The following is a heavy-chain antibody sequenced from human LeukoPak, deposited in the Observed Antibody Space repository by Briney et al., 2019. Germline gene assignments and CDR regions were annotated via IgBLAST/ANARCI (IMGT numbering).Heavy chain of an antibody. CDR1: GFTFSSYW. D-gene: IGHD6-19*01. V-gene: IGHV3-74*01. Sequence: GGSLRLSCVSSGFTFSSYWMHWVRQAPGKGLVWVSRINTDGRTTTYADSVKGRFTISRDNAKNTLYLQMNSLRAEDTAVYYCARGGGSSGWYSNYFDYWGQGTLVTVSS. J-gene: IGHJ4*02. CDR3: ARGGGSSGWYSNYFDY. CDR2: INTDGRTT.